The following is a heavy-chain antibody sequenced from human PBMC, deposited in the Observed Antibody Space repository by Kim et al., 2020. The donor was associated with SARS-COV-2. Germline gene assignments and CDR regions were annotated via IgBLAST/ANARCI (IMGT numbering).Heavy chain of an antibody. CDR2: IYHSGIS. CDR3: ARDQGPSRKGRYDGFDP. V-gene: IGHV4-59*01. D-gene: IGHD1-1*01. J-gene: IGHJ5*02. Sequence: SETLSLTCTVSGGSISSYYWSWIRQPPGKGLEWIGYIYHSGISNYNPSLKSRVAISGDTSKSQLSLKLSSVTAADTAVYYCARDQGPSRKGRYDGFDPWGQGTLVTVSS. CDR1: GGSISSYY.